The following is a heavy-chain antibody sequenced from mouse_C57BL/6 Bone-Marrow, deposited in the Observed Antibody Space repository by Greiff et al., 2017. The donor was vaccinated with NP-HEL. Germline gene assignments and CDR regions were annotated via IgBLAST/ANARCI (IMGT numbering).Heavy chain of an antibody. CDR1: GYTFTSYW. CDR3: ARSPYLHDCDY. V-gene: IGHV1-52*01. J-gene: IGHJ2*01. Sequence: QVQLQQPGAELVRPGSSVKLSCKASGYTFTSYWMHWVKQRPIQGLEWIGNIDPSDSETHYNQKFKDKATLTVDKSSSTAYMQSSSLTSEDSAVYYCARSPYLHDCDYWGQGTTLTVSS. CDR2: IDPSDSET. D-gene: IGHD6-5*01.